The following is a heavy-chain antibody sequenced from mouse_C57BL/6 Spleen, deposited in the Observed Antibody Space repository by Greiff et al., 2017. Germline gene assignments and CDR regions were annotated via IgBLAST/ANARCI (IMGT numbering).Heavy chain of an antibody. CDR2: IHPSDSAT. Sequence: VQLQQPGAELVKPGASVKVSCKASGYTFTSYWLHWVKQRPGQGLEWIGRIHPSDSATNYNQKFKGKATLTVDKSSSPAYMQLSSLTSEDSAVYYCAIEDYDGGFAYWGQGTLVTVSA. V-gene: IGHV1-74*01. CDR3: AIEDYDGGFAY. CDR1: GYTFTSYW. J-gene: IGHJ3*01. D-gene: IGHD2-4*01.